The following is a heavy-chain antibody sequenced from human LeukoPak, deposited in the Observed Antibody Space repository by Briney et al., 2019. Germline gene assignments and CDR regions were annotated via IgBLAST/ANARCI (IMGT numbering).Heavy chain of an antibody. CDR1: GYSFTSYW. CDR3: ARTPLYCSGGSCSLGG. Sequence: SLKISCEGSGYSFTSYWISWVRQVPGKGLEWMGRIDPSDSYTNYSPSLQGHVTISADKSISTAYLQWSSLKASDTAMYYCARTPLYCSGGSCSLGGWGQGTLVTVSP. D-gene: IGHD2-15*01. V-gene: IGHV5-10-1*01. J-gene: IGHJ4*02. CDR2: IDPSDSYT.